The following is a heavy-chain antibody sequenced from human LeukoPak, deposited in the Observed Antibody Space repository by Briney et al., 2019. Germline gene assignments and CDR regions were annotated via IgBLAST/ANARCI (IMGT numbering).Heavy chain of an antibody. CDR2: INHSGST. D-gene: IGHD6-13*01. CDR1: GGSFSGYY. Sequence: PSETLSLTCAVYGGSFSGYYWSWIRQPPGKGLEWIGEINHSGSTNYNPSLKSRVTISVDTSKNQFSLKLSSVTAADTAVYYCAGDSSSWYYFDYWGQGTLVTVSS. V-gene: IGHV4-34*01. J-gene: IGHJ4*02. CDR3: AGDSSSWYYFDY.